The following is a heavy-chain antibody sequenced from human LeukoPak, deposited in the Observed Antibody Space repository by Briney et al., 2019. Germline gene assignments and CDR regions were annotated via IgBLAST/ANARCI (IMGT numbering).Heavy chain of an antibody. Sequence: GASVKVSCKPSGYTFTGYHMHWVRQAPGQGLEWMGWINPNSGGTNYAQKFQGRVTMTRDTSISTAYMELSRLRSDDTAVYYCARELGGYYGSGSYPYWGQGTLVTVSS. CDR1: GYTFTGYH. CDR3: ARELGGYYGSGSYPY. CDR2: INPNSGGT. V-gene: IGHV1-2*02. J-gene: IGHJ4*02. D-gene: IGHD3-10*01.